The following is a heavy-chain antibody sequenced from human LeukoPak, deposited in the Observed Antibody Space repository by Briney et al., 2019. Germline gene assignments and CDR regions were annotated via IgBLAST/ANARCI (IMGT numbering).Heavy chain of an antibody. V-gene: IGHV3-15*01. J-gene: IGHJ3*02. CDR1: GLTFSNAW. CDR3: ITDPGAWAPI. Sequence: GGSLRLSCVASGLTFSNAWMSWVRQAPWKGLEWVGRIKSKTDGETTDYAAPVKGRFTISRDDSKNTLYLQMNRLNIGDTAVYYCITDPGAWAPIWGQGTKVTVSS. D-gene: IGHD1-26*01. CDR2: IKSKTDGETT.